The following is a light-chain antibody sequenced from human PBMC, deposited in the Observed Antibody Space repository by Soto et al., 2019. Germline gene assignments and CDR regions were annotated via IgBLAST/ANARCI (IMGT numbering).Light chain of an antibody. CDR3: SSYTSSSTLEV. J-gene: IGLJ1*01. Sequence: QSVLTQPASVSGSPGQSITISCTGTSSDVGGYNYVSWYQQHPGKAPKLMIYDVSNRPSGVSNRFSGSKSGNTASLTISGLQAEDEADYYCSSYTSSSTLEVFGTGT. CDR1: SSDVGGYNY. V-gene: IGLV2-14*01. CDR2: DVS.